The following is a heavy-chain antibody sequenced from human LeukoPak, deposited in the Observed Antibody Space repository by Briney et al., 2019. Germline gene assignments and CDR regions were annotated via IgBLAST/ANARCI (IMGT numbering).Heavy chain of an antibody. J-gene: IGHJ5*02. V-gene: IGHV1-2*04. CDR1: GYTFTDYY. Sequence: ASVKVSCKASGYTFTDYYMHWVRQAPGQGLEWMGWITPNSGGTNYAQKFQGWVTMTRDTSISTAYMELSRLRSDDTAVYYCARDFAGSGGGFDPWGQGTLVAVSS. CDR2: ITPNSGGT. D-gene: IGHD3-10*01. CDR3: ARDFAGSGGGFDP.